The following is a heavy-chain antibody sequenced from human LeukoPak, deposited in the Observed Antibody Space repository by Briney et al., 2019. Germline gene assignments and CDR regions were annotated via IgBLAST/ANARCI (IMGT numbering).Heavy chain of an antibody. CDR1: GGSISSSNW. CDR3: AEFLMDYYDSSGYYH. Sequence: PSETLSLTCAVSGGSISSSNWWSWVRQPPGKGLEWIGEIHHSGSTNYNPSLNNPSLKSRVTISIDKSKNQFSLKLSSVTAADTAVYYCAEFLMDYYDSSGYYHWGQGTLVTVSS. J-gene: IGHJ4*02. D-gene: IGHD3-22*01. CDR2: IHHSGST. V-gene: IGHV4-4*02.